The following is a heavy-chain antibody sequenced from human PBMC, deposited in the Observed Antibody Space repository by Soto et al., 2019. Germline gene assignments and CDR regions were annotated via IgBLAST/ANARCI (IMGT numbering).Heavy chain of an antibody. CDR1: GYTFTAHG. J-gene: IGHJ6*02. CDR3: ARRKKVDGMDV. CDR2: ISPYNGNT. Sequence: QVQLVQSGAEMKKPGASVKVACKTSGYTFTAHGITWVRQAPGQGLEWMGWISPYNGNTNYPQSVQSRVTLTTDTSTNTSYMELRNLTSVDTAIYYCARRKKVDGMDVWGQGTTVTVSS. V-gene: IGHV1-18*01.